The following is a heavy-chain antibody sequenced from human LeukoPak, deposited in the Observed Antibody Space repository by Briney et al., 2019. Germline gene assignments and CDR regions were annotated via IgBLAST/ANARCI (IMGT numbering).Heavy chain of an antibody. Sequence: GGSLRLSCAASGFTFSNYAVHWVRQAPGKGLEWVSFISFDGSNKYYADSVKDRFTISRDNSKNTLYLQMNSLRAEDTAVYYCARGSRTIVSTKFARGRYMDVWGKGTTVTVSS. V-gene: IGHV3-30*04. J-gene: IGHJ6*03. D-gene: IGHD5/OR15-5a*01. CDR1: GFTFSNYA. CDR2: ISFDGSNK. CDR3: ARGSRTIVSTKFARGRYMDV.